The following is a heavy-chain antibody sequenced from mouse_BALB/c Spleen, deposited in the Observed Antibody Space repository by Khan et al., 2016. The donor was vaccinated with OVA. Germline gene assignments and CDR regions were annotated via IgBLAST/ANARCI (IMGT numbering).Heavy chain of an antibody. J-gene: IGHJ3*01. CDR3: TRSGYGSFAY. V-gene: IGHV1S81*02. CDR1: GYTFTGYY. D-gene: IGHD2-2*01. CDR2: INPSSGGT. Sequence: QVQLQQSGAELVKPGASVRLSCKASGYTFTGYYLYWVKQRPGQGLEWIGDINPSSGGTNFNEKFKSKATLTVDKSSSTAYIQLNSLTSEDSAVYYCTRSGYGSFAYWGQGTLVTVSA.